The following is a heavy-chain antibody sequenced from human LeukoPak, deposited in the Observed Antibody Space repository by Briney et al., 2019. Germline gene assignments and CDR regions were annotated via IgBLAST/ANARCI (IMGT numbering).Heavy chain of an antibody. V-gene: IGHV4-61*02. Sequence: SETLSLTCTVSGGSIGSRAYYWSWIRQPAGKGLEYIGRIYTDGSRNHNPSLKSRVSISMDTSNNQSSLRVTSVTAADTGVYYCASEGLALAGNFYYWGQGALVTVSS. J-gene: IGHJ4*02. CDR1: GGSIGSRAYY. CDR3: ASEGLALAGNFYY. D-gene: IGHD6-19*01. CDR2: IYTDGSR.